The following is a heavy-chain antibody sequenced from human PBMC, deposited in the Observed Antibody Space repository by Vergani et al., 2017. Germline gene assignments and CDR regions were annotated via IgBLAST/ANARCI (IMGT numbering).Heavy chain of an antibody. CDR3: ARLTIFGSPDLCPPCYMDG. CDR2: ISAYNGNT. V-gene: IGHV1-18*01. J-gene: IGHJ6*03. Sequence: QVQLVQSGAEVKTPGASVKVSCKASGYTFTSYGISWVRQAPGQGLEWMGWISAYNGNTNYAQKLQGRVTMTTDTSTSTAYMELRSLRSDDTAVYYCARLTIFGSPDLCPPCYMDGWGKGTTVTVSS. CDR1: GYTFTSYG. D-gene: IGHD3-9*01.